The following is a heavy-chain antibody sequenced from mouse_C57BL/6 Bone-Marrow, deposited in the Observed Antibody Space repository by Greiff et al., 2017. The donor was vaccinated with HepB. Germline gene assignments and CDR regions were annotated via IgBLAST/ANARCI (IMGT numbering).Heavy chain of an antibody. D-gene: IGHD1-1*01. CDR2: IYPRDGSS. J-gene: IGHJ1*03. Sequence: QAQLQQSDAELVKPGASVKISCKVSGYTFTDHTIHWMKQRPEQGLEWIGYIYPRDGSSRYNEKFKGKATLTEDKSSSTAYMQLNSLTSEDSAVFFCARRTTVGYFDVWGTGTTVTVSS. CDR3: ARRTTVGYFDV. V-gene: IGHV1-78*01. CDR1: GYTFTDHT.